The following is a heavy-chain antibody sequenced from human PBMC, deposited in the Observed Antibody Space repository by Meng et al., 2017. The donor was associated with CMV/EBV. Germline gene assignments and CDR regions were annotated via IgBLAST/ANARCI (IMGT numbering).Heavy chain of an antibody. V-gene: IGHV1-18*01. J-gene: IGHJ6*02. CDR2: ISAYNGNT. CDR1: GGTFSSDA. D-gene: IGHD3-3*01. CDR3: ARIGYYTIFGNYYGMDV. Sequence: ASVKVSCKTSGGTFSSDAISWVRQAPGQGLEWMGWISAYNGNTNYAQKLQGRVTMTTDTSTSTAYMELRSLRSDDTAVYYCARIGYYTIFGNYYGMDVWGQGTTVTVSS.